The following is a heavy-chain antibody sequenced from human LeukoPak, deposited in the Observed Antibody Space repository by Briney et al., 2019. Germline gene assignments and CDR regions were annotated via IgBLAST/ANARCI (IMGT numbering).Heavy chain of an antibody. CDR2: IGGSGTKT. V-gene: IGHV3-23*01. CDR1: GFTFTKYA. J-gene: IGHJ6*03. CDR3: ATRPVEMATIRLWTPRELTNYYYYYMDV. Sequence: GGSLRLSCAASGFTFTKYAMSWVRQAAGKGLEWVSAIGGSGTKTFYAESVKGRFTISRDNSNNILFLQMDSLRAEDTAVYYCATRPVEMATIRLWTPRELTNYYYYYMDVWGKGTTVTVSS. D-gene: IGHD5-24*01.